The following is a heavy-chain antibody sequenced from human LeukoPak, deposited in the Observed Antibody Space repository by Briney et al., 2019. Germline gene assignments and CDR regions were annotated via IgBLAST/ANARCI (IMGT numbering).Heavy chain of an antibody. CDR3: ARDGVVSSSSPPSFYYYYYYMDV. V-gene: IGHV1-18*01. J-gene: IGHJ6*03. D-gene: IGHD6-6*01. CDR1: SYTFTGYG. Sequence: GASVKVSCKASSYTFTGYGISWVRQAPGQGLEWMGWISAYNGNTNYAQKLQGRVTMTTDTSTSTAYMELRSLRSDDTAVYYCARDGVVSSSSPPSFYYYYYYMDVWGKGTTVTVSS. CDR2: ISAYNGNT.